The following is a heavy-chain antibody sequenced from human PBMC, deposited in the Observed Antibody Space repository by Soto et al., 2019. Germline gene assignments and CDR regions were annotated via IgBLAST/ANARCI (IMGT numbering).Heavy chain of an antibody. Sequence: PSETLSLTCAVYGGSFSGYYWSWIRQPLGKGLEWIGEINHSGSTTYNPSLKSRVTISVDTSKNQFSLKLSSVTAADTAVYYCARGRYMTWLVSRGWFDPWGQGTLVTVS. V-gene: IGHV4-34*01. CDR1: GGSFSGYY. CDR2: INHSGST. J-gene: IGHJ5*02. CDR3: ARGRYMTWLVSRGWFDP. D-gene: IGHD6-19*01.